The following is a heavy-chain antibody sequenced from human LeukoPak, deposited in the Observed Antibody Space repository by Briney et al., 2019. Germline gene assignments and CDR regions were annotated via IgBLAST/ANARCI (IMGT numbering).Heavy chain of an antibody. CDR3: AKDRSYGSGLDY. CDR1: GFTFSSYA. Sequence: GGSLRLSCAASGFTFSSYAMSWVRQAPGKGLEWVSSISGSGGRPYYADSVKGRFTISRDSSKNTLYLQMNSLRAEDTAVYYCAKDRSYGSGLDYWGQGTLVTVSS. J-gene: IGHJ4*02. CDR2: ISGSGGRP. D-gene: IGHD3-10*01. V-gene: IGHV3-23*01.